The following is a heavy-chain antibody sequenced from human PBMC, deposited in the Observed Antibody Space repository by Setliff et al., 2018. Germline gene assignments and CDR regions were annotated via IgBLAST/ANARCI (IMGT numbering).Heavy chain of an antibody. D-gene: IGHD3-22*01. CDR2: IIPIFGTT. CDR1: GGTFSSYA. Sequence: AVNVSCKASGGTFSSYASSWVRQAPGQGLEWMGVIIPIFGTTNNAQKFQGRVTITADESTSTAYMELSSLRSEDTAVYYCARANYYDSSGHSVYGMDVWGQGTTVTVSS. J-gene: IGHJ6*02. V-gene: IGHV1-69*13. CDR3: ARANYYDSSGHSVYGMDV.